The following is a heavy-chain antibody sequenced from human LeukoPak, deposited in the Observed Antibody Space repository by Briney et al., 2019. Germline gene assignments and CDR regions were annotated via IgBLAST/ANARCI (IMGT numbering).Heavy chain of an antibody. CDR1: GGSFSGYY. V-gene: IGHV4-34*01. J-gene: IGHJ4*02. CDR3: ARDKIGGINFDY. CDR2: INHSGST. Sequence: PSETLSLTCAVYGGSFSGYYWSWIRQPPGKGLEWIGKINHSGSTNYNPSLKSRVTISVDTSKNQFSLEVSSVTAADTAVYYCARDKIGGINFDYWGQGTLITVSA. D-gene: IGHD2/OR15-2a*01.